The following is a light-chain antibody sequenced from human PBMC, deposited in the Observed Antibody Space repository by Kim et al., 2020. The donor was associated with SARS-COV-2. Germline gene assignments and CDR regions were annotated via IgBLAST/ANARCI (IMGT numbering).Light chain of an antibody. CDR3: QSSDNTNVV. V-gene: IGLV6-57*02. CDR1: GGRMTGST. J-gene: IGLJ3*02. Sequence: RTVNRPCTDTGGRMTGSTVKRNRQRPGSAPATKIYGQNRRPSGVPHRFSGSIDTSSNSASLSISGQRTEDRSDYYCQSSDNTNVVIGGGTKVAVL. CDR2: GQN.